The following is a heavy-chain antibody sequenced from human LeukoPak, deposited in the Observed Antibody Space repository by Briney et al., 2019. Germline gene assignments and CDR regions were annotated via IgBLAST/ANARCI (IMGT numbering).Heavy chain of an antibody. CDR2: INSGGTVT. CDR3: AKDMSFGDPPPNFDY. Sequence: GGSLRLSCAASGFTFSDFWMHWVRQAPGKGLVWVSRINSGGTVTNYADSVKGRLTISRDNAKNSLYLQMNSLRAEDTALYYCAKDMSFGDPPPNFDYWGQGTLVTVSS. CDR1: GFTFSDFW. V-gene: IGHV3-74*01. D-gene: IGHD3-10*01. J-gene: IGHJ4*02.